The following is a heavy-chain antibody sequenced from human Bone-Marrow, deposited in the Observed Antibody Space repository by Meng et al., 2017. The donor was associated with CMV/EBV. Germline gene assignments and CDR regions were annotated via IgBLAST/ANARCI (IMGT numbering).Heavy chain of an antibody. J-gene: IGHJ4*02. CDR3: ARDHDSYYFDY. CDR1: GFTFSSYS. Sequence: GESLKISCAASGFTFSSYSMNWVRQAPGKGLEWVSSISSSSSYIYYADSVKGRFTISRDNAKNSLYLQMNSLRAEDTAVYYCARDHDSYYFDYWGQGTLVTGSS. V-gene: IGHV3-21*01. D-gene: IGHD1-1*01. CDR2: ISSSSSYI.